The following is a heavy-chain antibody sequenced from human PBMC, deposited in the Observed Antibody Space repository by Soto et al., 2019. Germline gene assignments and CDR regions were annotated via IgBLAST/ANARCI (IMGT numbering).Heavy chain of an antibody. CDR1: GGSVSSYY. CDR2: IYESGST. CDR3: ARGPVYGSDSNGRVHX. D-gene: IGHD6-19*01. V-gene: IGHV4-59*02. Sequence: SDTLSLTFTVSGGSVSSYYWSWIRQPPGKGLEWICYIYESGSTNYEPSLKSRVTISVDTSKNQFSLHLSSVTAADTAVYYCARGPVYGSDSNGRVHXWGRGTLVTVSX. J-gene: IGHJ4*02.